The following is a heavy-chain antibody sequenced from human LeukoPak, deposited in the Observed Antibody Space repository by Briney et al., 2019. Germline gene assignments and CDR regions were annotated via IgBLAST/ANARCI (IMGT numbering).Heavy chain of an antibody. D-gene: IGHD6-13*01. CDR2: INPNSGGT. V-gene: IGHV1-2*02. CDR1: GYTFTGYY. Sequence: GASVKVSCKASGYTFTGYYMHWVRQAPGQGLEWMGWINPNSGGTNYAQKFQGRVTMTRDTSISTAYMELSRLRSDDTAVYYCARDXGEQQLVPEDDYWGQGTLVTVSS. CDR3: ARDXGEQQLVPEDDY. J-gene: IGHJ4*02.